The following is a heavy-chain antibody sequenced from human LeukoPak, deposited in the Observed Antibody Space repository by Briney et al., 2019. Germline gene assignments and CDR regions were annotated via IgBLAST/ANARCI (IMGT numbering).Heavy chain of an antibody. CDR2: IIPIFGTA. D-gene: IGHD3-10*01. Sequence: SVKVSCKASGGTFSSYAISWVRQAPGQGLEWMGGIIPIFGTANYAQKFQGRVTITTDESTSTAYMELSSLRSEDTAVYYCAGVVSGSGSWITPNWFDPWGQGNLVTVSS. J-gene: IGHJ5*02. CDR1: GGTFSSYA. V-gene: IGHV1-69*05. CDR3: AGVVSGSGSWITPNWFDP.